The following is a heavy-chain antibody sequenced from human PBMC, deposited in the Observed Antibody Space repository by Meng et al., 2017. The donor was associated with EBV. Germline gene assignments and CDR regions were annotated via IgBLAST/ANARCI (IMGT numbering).Heavy chain of an antibody. CDR2: INQDGNKK. J-gene: IGHJ4*02. V-gene: IGHV3-7*01. CDR1: GFTFSNHW. D-gene: IGHD6-13*01. CDR3: AEQQTAMENGY. Sequence: GELVESGGGVVQPGGSLRLSCAASGFTFSNHWMFWVRQAPGKGLEWVANINQDGNKKYYLDSVKGRFTISRDNAKNSLFLQMNSLRAEDTAVYYCAEQQTAMENGYWGQGTLVTVSS.